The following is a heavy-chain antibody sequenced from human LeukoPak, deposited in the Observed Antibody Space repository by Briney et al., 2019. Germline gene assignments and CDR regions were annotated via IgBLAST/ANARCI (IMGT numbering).Heavy chain of an antibody. Sequence: PGGSLRLSCVASGFAYSSYTMNWVRQAPGKGLEWVSSISSGSVSLYYADSVKGRFTISRDNAKNSLYLQMDSLRAEDTAVYYCARRGYSGSDPPDSWGQGTLVTVSP. J-gene: IGHJ5*01. CDR1: GFAYSSYT. CDR2: ISSGSVSL. D-gene: IGHD5-12*01. CDR3: ARRGYSGSDPPDS. V-gene: IGHV3-21*01.